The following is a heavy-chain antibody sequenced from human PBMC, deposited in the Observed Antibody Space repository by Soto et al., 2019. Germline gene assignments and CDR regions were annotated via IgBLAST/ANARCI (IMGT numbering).Heavy chain of an antibody. J-gene: IGHJ6*02. D-gene: IGHD3-10*01. Sequence: DVQLLESGGHLVQPGGSLRLSCAASGFTFSSYAMSWVRQAPGKGLEWVSSVSAGGDMTYNSYSVKGRFTISRDNSNNTLFLQMNRLRIEDTALYYCARGDRGGSGSPASYYYSGLDVWGQGTTVTVS. CDR2: VSAGGDMT. CDR3: ARGDRGGSGSPASYYYSGLDV. CDR1: GFTFSSYA. V-gene: IGHV3-23*01.